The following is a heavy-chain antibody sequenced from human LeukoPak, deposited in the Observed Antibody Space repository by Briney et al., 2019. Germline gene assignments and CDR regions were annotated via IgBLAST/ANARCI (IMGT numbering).Heavy chain of an antibody. CDR3: AREEWCTSDEEYHYGMDV. CDR2: ISSSSSYI. D-gene: IGHD2-15*01. V-gene: IGHV3-21*01. Sequence: PGGSLRLSCAASGFTFSSYSMNWVRQAPGKGLEWVSSISSSSSYIYYADSVKGRFTISRDNAKNSLYLQMNSLRAEDTAVYYCAREEWCTSDEEYHYGMDVWGQGTTVTVSS. J-gene: IGHJ6*02. CDR1: GFTFSSYS.